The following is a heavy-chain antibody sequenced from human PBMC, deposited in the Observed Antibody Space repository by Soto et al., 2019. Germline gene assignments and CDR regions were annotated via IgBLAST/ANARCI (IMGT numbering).Heavy chain of an antibody. CDR2: VSDSGST. V-gene: IGHV4-59*01. CDR3: ARGQPGFDY. D-gene: IGHD6-13*01. Sequence: SETLSLTCTVSGGSISSYYWSWIRQPPGKGLEWIGYVSDSGSTNYNPSLKSRVTISVDTSKNQFSLSLSSVTAADTAVYYGARGQPGFDYWGQGTLVTVSS. CDR1: GGSISSYY. J-gene: IGHJ4*02.